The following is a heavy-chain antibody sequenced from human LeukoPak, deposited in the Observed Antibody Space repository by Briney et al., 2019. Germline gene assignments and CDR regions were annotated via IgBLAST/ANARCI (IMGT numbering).Heavy chain of an antibody. V-gene: IGHV3-11*06. CDR1: GFAFSDYY. J-gene: IGHJ4*02. D-gene: IGHD3-22*01. Sequence: PGGSLRLSCAASGFAFSDYYMSWIRQAPGKGLEWLSYISSTSSFTNYADSVKGRFTISRDNAKNSLYLQMSRLRAEDTAVYYCAREKLSFFDSSGYFDYWGQGTLVTVSS. CDR2: ISSTSSFT. CDR3: AREKLSFFDSSGYFDY.